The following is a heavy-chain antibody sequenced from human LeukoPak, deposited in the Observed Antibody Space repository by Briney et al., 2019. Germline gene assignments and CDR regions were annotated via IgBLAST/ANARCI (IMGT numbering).Heavy chain of an antibody. CDR1: GGTFSSYT. J-gene: IGHJ4*02. CDR2: IIPILGIA. Sequence: GSSVKVSCKASGGTFSSYTISWVRQAPGQGLEWMGRIIPILGIANYAQKFQGRVTITADKSTSTAYMELSSLRSEDTAVYYCARETAEYNLLWYFDYWGRGTLVTVSS. D-gene: IGHD1-1*01. V-gene: IGHV1-69*04. CDR3: ARETAEYNLLWYFDY.